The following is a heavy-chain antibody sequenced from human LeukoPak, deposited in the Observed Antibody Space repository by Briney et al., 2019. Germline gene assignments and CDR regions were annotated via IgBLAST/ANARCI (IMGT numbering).Heavy chain of an antibody. J-gene: IGHJ4*02. CDR1: GGSISSSGHF. V-gene: IGHV4-30-4*08. CDR3: VRDTNDYSNPPGGTDY. D-gene: IGHD4-11*01. CDR2: IYYSGST. Sequence: SETLSLTCTVSGGSISSSGHFWGWIRQPPGKGLEWIGYIYYSGSTYYNSSLKSRVTISVDTSKNQFSLKLSSVTAADTAVYYCVRDTNDYSNPPGGTDYWGQGTLVTVSS.